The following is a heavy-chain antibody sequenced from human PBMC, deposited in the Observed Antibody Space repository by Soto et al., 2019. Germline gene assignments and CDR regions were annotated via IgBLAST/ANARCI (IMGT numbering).Heavy chain of an antibody. CDR1: GFTPTTTP. D-gene: IGHD3-9*01. CDR2: ISGTASRT. Sequence: GGALRLSCAGYGFTPTTTPLSWVRQPPGRGLEWVTTISGTASRTYYVDSVKGRFFISRDNSKNTVTLQMNNLTLDDTAVYYCATSFRYFDNWGQGTRVTVSS. V-gene: IGHV3-23*01. J-gene: IGHJ4*02. CDR3: ATSFRYFDN.